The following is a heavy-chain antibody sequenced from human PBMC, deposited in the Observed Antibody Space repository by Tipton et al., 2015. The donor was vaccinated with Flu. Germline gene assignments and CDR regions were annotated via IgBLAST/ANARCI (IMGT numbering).Heavy chain of an antibody. CDR3: ARGGRAPLRSSWSNAFDI. J-gene: IGHJ3*02. D-gene: IGHD6-13*01. Sequence: ILSLTCAVYGGSFSGYYWSWIRQPPGKGLEWIGEINHSGSTNYNPSLKSRVTISVDTSKNQFSLKLSSVTSADTAVYYCARGGRAPLRSSWSNAFDIWGQGTMVTVSS. CDR2: INHSGST. CDR1: GGSFSGYY. V-gene: IGHV4-34*01.